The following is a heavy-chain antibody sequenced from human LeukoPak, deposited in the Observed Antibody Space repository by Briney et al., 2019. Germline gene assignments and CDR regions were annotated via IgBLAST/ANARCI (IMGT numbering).Heavy chain of an antibody. CDR1: GYTFTGYY. CDR3: ARDRRISSGWYPFGY. V-gene: IGHV1-2*06. J-gene: IGHJ4*02. Sequence: GASVKVSCKASGYTFTGYYMHWVRQAPGQGLEWVGRINPNSGGTNYAQKFQGRVTMTRDTSIGTAYMELSRLRSDDTAVYYCARDRRISSGWYPFGYWGQGTLVTVSS. D-gene: IGHD6-19*01. CDR2: INPNSGGT.